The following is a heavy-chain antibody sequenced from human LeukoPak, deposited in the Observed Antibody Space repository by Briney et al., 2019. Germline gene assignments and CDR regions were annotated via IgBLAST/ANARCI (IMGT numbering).Heavy chain of an antibody. Sequence: KPSETLSLACTVSGGSITSYYWTWIRQPPGKGLEWVGYIYYSGSTNYNPSLKSRVTISVDTSKNQFSLNLNSVTAADTAVYYCARSVVPTAPIDYWGQGTLVTVSS. D-gene: IGHD2-2*01. CDR3: ARSVVPTAPIDY. CDR1: GGSITSYY. J-gene: IGHJ4*02. CDR2: IYYSGST. V-gene: IGHV4-59*01.